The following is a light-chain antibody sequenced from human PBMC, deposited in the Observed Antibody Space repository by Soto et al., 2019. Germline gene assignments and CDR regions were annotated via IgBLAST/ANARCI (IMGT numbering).Light chain of an antibody. CDR3: QQHSDWPLT. Sequence: EIVLTQSPATLSVSPGERATLSCRASQSVGSDLAWYQQKPGQAPRLLIFGASSRATGIPDRFSGSGSGTDFALTISRLEPEDFAVYYCQQHSDWPLTFGGGTKVDIK. V-gene: IGKV3D-20*02. CDR1: QSVGSD. J-gene: IGKJ4*01. CDR2: GAS.